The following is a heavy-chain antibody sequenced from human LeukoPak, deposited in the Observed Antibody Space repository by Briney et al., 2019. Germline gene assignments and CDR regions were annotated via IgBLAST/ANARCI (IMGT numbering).Heavy chain of an antibody. V-gene: IGHV3-13*01. J-gene: IGHJ4*02. Sequence: GSLRLSCAGSGFSFSSYDMLWVRQATGKGLEWVSAIGSGGDTYYAGSVKGRFTISRESAKNSFYLQMNSLSAGDTAVYFCARVVAGTDEIDSWGQGTLVTVSS. CDR2: IGSGGDT. D-gene: IGHD6-19*01. CDR1: GFSFSSYD. CDR3: ARVVAGTDEIDS.